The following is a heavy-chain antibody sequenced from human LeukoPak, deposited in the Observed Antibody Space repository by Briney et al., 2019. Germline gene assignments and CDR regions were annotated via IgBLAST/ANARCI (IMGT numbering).Heavy chain of an antibody. CDR3: AKDARYCSGGSFYLGAGWFDP. Sequence: GRSLRLSCAASGFTFDDYAMHWVRHAPGKGLEWVSGISWNSGSIVYADSVKGRFTISRDNAKNSLYLQMNSLRAEDTAFYYFAKDARYCSGGSFYLGAGWFDPWGQGTLVTVSS. V-gene: IGHV3-9*01. CDR2: ISWNSGSI. D-gene: IGHD2-15*01. CDR1: GFTFDDYA. J-gene: IGHJ5*02.